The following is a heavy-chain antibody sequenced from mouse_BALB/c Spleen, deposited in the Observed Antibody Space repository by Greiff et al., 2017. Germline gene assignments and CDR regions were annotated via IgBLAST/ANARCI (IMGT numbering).Heavy chain of an antibody. CDR1: GFTFSSYA. V-gene: IGHV5-9-3*01. CDR2: ISSGGSYT. J-gene: IGHJ1*01. D-gene: IGHD2-3*01. CDR3: ARPLSRYWYFDV. Sequence: EVKLVESGGGLVKPGGSLKLSCAASGFTFSSYAMSWVRQTPEKRLEWVATISSGGSYTYYPDSVKGRFTISRDNAKNTLYLQMSSLRSEDTAMYYCARPLSRYWYFDVWGAGTTVTVSS.